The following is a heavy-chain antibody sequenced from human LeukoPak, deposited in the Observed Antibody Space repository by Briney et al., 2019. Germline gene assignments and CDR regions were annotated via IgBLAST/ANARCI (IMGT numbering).Heavy chain of an antibody. CDR2: IYYSGNT. CDR3: ARDRVGQQLVGRKYYYYYMDV. CDR1: GASISIIRYY. V-gene: IGHV4-39*02. J-gene: IGHJ6*03. D-gene: IGHD6-13*01. Sequence: SETLSLTCTVSGASISIIRYYWGWIRQPPGKGLEWIGSIYYSGNTYYNPSLKGRVTISVDTSKSHFSLKLSSVTAADTAVYYCARDRVGQQLVGRKYYYYYMDVWGKGTTVTISS.